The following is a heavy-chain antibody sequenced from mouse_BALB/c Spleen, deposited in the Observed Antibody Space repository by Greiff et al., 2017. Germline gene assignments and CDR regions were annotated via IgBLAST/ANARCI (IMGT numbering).Heavy chain of an antibody. D-gene: IGHD2-3*01. CDR2: IWGGGST. V-gene: IGHV2-6-5*01. CDR3: AKNPDGYWYFDV. Sequence: VKVVESGPGLVAPSQSLSITCTVSGFSLTDYGVSWIRQPPGKGLEWLGVIWGGGSTYYNSALKSRLSISKDNSKSQVFLKMNSLQTDDTAMYYCAKNPDGYWYFDVWGAGTTVTVSA. CDR1: GFSLTDYG. J-gene: IGHJ1*01.